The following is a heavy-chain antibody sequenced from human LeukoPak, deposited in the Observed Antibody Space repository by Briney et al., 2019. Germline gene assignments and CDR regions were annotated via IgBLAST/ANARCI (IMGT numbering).Heavy chain of an antibody. J-gene: IGHJ6*03. CDR3: ARGSTVIPNYYYYMDV. CDR2: IYYSGST. V-gene: IGHV4-59*01. D-gene: IGHD4-17*01. Sequence: SETLSLTCTVSGGSISSYYWSWIRQPPGKGLEWIGYIYYSGSTNYNPSLKSRVTISVDTSKNQFSLKLSSVTAADTAVYYCARGSTVIPNYYYYMDVWGKGTTVTVSS. CDR1: GGSISSYY.